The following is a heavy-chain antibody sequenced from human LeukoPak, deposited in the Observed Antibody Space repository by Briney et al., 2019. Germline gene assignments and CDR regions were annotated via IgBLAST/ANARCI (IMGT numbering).Heavy chain of an antibody. CDR3: ARLWDAFDI. D-gene: IGHD3-16*01. J-gene: IGHJ1*01. CDR1: GDSITGYY. V-gene: IGHV4-59*12. Sequence: SETLSLTCTVSGDSITGYYWGWIRQPPGKGLEWIGNIYYTGNTNYNPSLKSRVTISVDTSKNQFSLKLSSVTAADTAVYYCARLWDAFDIWGQGTLVTVSS. CDR2: IYYTGNT.